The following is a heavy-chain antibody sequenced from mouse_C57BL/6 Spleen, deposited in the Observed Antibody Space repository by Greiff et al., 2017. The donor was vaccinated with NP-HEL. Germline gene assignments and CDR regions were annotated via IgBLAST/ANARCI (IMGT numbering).Heavy chain of an antibody. CDR2: IRNKANGYTT. J-gene: IGHJ2*01. Sequence: EVKVEESGGGLVQPGGSLSLSCAASGFTFTDYYMSWVRQPPGKALEWLGFIRNKANGYTTEYSASVKGRFTISRENSQSILYLQRNALRAEDSATYYCARSPTGFDYWGQGTTLTVSS. D-gene: IGHD4-1*02. CDR3: ARSPTGFDY. CDR1: GFTFTDYY. V-gene: IGHV7-3*01.